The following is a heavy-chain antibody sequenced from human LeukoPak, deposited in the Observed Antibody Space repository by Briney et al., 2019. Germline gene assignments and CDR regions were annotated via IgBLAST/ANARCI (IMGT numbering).Heavy chain of an antibody. CDR2: IYSGGST. D-gene: IGHD1-1*01. V-gene: IGHV3-66*01. CDR1: GFTVSSNY. J-gene: IGHJ3*02. Sequence: GGSLRLSCAASGFTVSSNYMSWVRQPPGKGLEWVSVIYSGGSTYYADSVKGRFIISRDNSMNTLYLQMNSLRAEDTAVYYCARDPGSTGTTHDAFDIWGQGTMVTVSS. CDR3: ARDPGSTGTTHDAFDI.